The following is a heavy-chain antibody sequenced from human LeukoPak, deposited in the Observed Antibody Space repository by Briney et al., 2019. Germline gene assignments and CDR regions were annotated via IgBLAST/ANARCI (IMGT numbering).Heavy chain of an antibody. J-gene: IGHJ2*01. CDR3: AKESLRYDILTGYSWYFDL. Sequence: PGGSLRLSCAASGFTFSSYAMHWVRQAPGKGLEWVAVISYNGSNKYYADSVKGRFTISRDNSKNTLYLQMNSLRAEDTAVYYCAKESLRYDILTGYSWYFDLWGRGTLVTVSS. CDR2: ISYNGSNK. CDR1: GFTFSSYA. V-gene: IGHV3-30-3*01. D-gene: IGHD3-9*01.